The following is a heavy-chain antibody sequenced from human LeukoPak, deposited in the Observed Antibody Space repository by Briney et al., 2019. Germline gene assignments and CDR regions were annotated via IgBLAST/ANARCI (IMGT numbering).Heavy chain of an antibody. Sequence: WGSLRLSCAASGFTLSSYAMSWVRQAPGKGLEWVSAISDTGNTYHADSVKGRFTISRDSSKNTLFLRMNRLRPEDAAVYYCAKAPVTTCRGAFCYPFDYWGLGTLVTVSS. D-gene: IGHD2-15*01. CDR3: AKAPVTTCRGAFCYPFDY. V-gene: IGHV3-23*01. CDR2: ISDTGNT. J-gene: IGHJ4*02. CDR1: GFTLSSYA.